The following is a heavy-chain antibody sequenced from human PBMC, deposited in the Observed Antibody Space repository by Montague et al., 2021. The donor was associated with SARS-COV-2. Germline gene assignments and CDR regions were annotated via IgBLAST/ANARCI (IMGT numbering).Heavy chain of an antibody. CDR1: GFSLSTSGMC. CDR2: IDWDDDK. CDR3: ARETGTTVSLDY. D-gene: IGHD1-7*01. V-gene: IGHV2-70*01. Sequence: PALVKPTQTLTLTCTFSGFSLSTSGMCVSWIRQPPGKALEWLALIDWDDDKYYSTSLKTRLTISKDTSKNQVDLTMTNMDPVDTATYYCARETGTTVSLDYWGQGTLVTVSS. J-gene: IGHJ4*02.